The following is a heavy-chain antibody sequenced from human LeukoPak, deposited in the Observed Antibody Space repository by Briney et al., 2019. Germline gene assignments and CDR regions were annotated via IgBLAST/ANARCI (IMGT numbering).Heavy chain of an antibody. Sequence: PGGSLRLSCAASGFTFSSYEMNWVRQAPGKGLEWVSYISSSGSTIYYADSVKGRFTISRDNAKNSLYLQMNSLRAEDTAVHYCARGKYGSSSLIDYWGQGTLVTVSS. D-gene: IGHD6-6*01. CDR1: GFTFSSYE. CDR3: ARGKYGSSSLIDY. CDR2: ISSSGSTI. J-gene: IGHJ4*02. V-gene: IGHV3-48*03.